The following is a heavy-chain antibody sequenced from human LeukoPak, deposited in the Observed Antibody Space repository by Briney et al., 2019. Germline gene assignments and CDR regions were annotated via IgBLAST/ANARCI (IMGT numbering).Heavy chain of an antibody. V-gene: IGHV3-48*01. Sequence: PGGSLRLSCAASGFTFSSCHMNWVRQAPGKGLEWVSYISVNGRTTYYIDSVKGRFTISRDNAKNSLYLQMNSLRSDDTAVYYCARGDDILTGNRDWFDPWGQGTLVTVFS. CDR1: GFTFSSCH. D-gene: IGHD3-9*01. CDR3: ARGDDILTGNRDWFDP. J-gene: IGHJ5*02. CDR2: ISVNGRTT.